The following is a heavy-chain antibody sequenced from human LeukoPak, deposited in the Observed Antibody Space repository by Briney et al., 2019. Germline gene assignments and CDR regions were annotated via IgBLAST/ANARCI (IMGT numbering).Heavy chain of an antibody. CDR2: ISGSGGST. D-gene: IGHD1-1*01. Sequence: GESLRLSCAASGFTFSSYAMSWVRQAPGKGLEWVSAISGSGGSTYYADSVRGRFTISRDNSKNTLYLQMNSLRAEDTAVYYCAKDPWYNWNDDWGYYFDYWGQGTLVTVSS. J-gene: IGHJ4*02. CDR1: GFTFSSYA. CDR3: AKDPWYNWNDDWGYYFDY. V-gene: IGHV3-23*01.